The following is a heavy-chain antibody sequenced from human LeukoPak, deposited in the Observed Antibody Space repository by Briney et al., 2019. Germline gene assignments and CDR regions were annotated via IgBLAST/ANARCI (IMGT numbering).Heavy chain of an antibody. CDR1: GFTFSTYW. V-gene: IGHV3-74*01. CDR3: ASLTVGATGHY. CDR2: INPDGSNT. Sequence: GRSLRLSCAASGFTFSTYWMSWVRQVPGKGLVWVSRINPDGSNTAYADSVKGRFTISRDNAKNALYLQMNTLRAEDTAVYYCASLTVGATGHYWGQGTLVTVSS. D-gene: IGHD1-26*01. J-gene: IGHJ4*02.